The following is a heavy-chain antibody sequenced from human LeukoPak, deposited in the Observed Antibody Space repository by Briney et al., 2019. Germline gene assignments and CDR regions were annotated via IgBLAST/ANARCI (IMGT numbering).Heavy chain of an antibody. V-gene: IGHV4-4*02. CDR3: AQGQTIFRGYVLDV. CDR1: GGSISSCNW. Sequence: PSETLSLTCAVSGGSISSCNWWSWVRPPPGTGLEWIGEVYHTGSTNYNPSLNSRVTISVDKSKNQFSLKLSSVTAADTAVYYCAQGQTIFRGYVLDVWGQGTTITVSS. CDR2: VYHTGST. J-gene: IGHJ6*02. D-gene: IGHD5-12*01.